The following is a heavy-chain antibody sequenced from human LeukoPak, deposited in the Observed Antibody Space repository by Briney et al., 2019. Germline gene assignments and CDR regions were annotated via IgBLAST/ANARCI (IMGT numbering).Heavy chain of an antibody. CDR1: GFTFSDYY. CDR2: ISTSGPTI. CDR3: AKDIGLRYSYGLYYFDY. V-gene: IGHV3-11*01. J-gene: IGHJ4*02. Sequence: GGSLRLSCAASGFTFSDYYMSWIRQAPGQGPEWISYISTSGPTIYYADSVKGRFTISRDNAKNSLYLQMNSLRAEDTALYYCAKDIGLRYSYGLYYFDYWGQGTLVTVSS. D-gene: IGHD5-18*01.